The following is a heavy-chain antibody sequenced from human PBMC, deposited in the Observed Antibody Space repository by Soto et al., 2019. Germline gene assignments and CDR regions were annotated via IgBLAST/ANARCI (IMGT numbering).Heavy chain of an antibody. Sequence: QVQLVQSGAEVKKPGSSEKVSCKASGGTFSSYAISWVRQAPGQGLEWMGGIIPISDTTNYAQKSQGRVAITADESTSTAYMELSSLRSEDTAVYYCARSQGSSTSLEIYYYYYYGMDVWGQGTTVTVSS. CDR2: IIPISDTT. CDR3: ARSQGSSTSLEIYYYYYYGMDV. CDR1: GGTFSSYA. D-gene: IGHD2-2*01. J-gene: IGHJ6*02. V-gene: IGHV1-69*01.